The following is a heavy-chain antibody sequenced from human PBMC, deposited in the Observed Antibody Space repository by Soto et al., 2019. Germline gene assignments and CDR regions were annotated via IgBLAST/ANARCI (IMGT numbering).Heavy chain of an antibody. CDR2: INAGNGNT. D-gene: IGHD6-6*01. CDR3: AGEVIAARPRHGFDY. V-gene: IGHV1-3*01. J-gene: IGHJ4*02. Sequence: QVQLVQSGAEVKKPGASVKVSCKASGYTFTSYAMHWVRQAPGQRLEWMGWINAGNGNTKYSQKFQGRVTITRDTSASTAYMELSSLRSDDTAVYYCAGEVIAARPRHGFDYWGQGTLVTVSS. CDR1: GYTFTSYA.